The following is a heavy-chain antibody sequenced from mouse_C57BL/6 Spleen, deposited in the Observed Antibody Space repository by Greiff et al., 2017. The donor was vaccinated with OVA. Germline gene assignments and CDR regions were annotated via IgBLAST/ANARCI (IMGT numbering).Heavy chain of an antibody. CDR1: GYTFTDYN. V-gene: IGHV1-18*01. CDR3: ARNWDVDYAMDY. Sequence: VQLKESGPELVKPGASVKIPCKASGYTFTDYNMDWVKQSHGKSLEWIGDINPNNGGTIYNQKFKGKATLTVDKSSSTAYMELRSLTSEDTAVYYCARNWDVDYAMDYWGQGTSVTVSS. J-gene: IGHJ4*01. D-gene: IGHD4-1*01. CDR2: INPNNGGT.